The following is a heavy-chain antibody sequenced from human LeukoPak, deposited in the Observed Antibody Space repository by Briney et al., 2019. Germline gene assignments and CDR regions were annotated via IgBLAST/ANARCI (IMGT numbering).Heavy chain of an antibody. CDR2: INWNGGST. J-gene: IGHJ4*02. V-gene: IGHV3-20*04. D-gene: IGHD6-13*01. Sequence: PGGSLRLSRAASGFTFDDYGMSWVRQAPGKGLEWVSGINWNGGSTGYADSVKGRFTISRDNAKNSLYLQMNSLRAEDTALYYCARDSSSWYRGGHDYWGQGTLVTVSS. CDR1: GFTFDDYG. CDR3: ARDSSSWYRGGHDY.